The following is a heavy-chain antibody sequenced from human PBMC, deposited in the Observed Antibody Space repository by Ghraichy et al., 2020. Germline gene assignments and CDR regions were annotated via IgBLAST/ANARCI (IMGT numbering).Heavy chain of an antibody. V-gene: IGHV3-48*03. CDR3: ARDAPQWLVPLDAFDI. J-gene: IGHJ3*02. CDR1: GFTFSSYE. Sequence: GGSLRLSCAASGFTFSSYEMNWVRQAPGKGLEWVSYISSSGSTIYYADSVKGRFTISRDNAKNSLYLQMNSLRAEDTAVYYCARDAPQWLVPLDAFDIWGQGTMVTVSS. D-gene: IGHD6-19*01. CDR2: ISSSGSTI.